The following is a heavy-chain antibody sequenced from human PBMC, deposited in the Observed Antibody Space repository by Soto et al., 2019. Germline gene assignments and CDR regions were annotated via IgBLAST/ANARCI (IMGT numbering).Heavy chain of an antibody. V-gene: IGHV3-30*03. CDR1: GFAFSTSV. D-gene: IGHD3-22*01. J-gene: IGHJ4*02. CDR2: ISYNGNKK. Sequence: QVQLVESGGGVVQPGGSLRLSCAASGFAFSTSVIHGVRQAPGKGLEWMAHISYNGNKKHYADSVKGRFTVSRDISESTLYLQMNSLRAEDTAVYYCAREQFEDGRGHYDHWGQGTLVSVSS. CDR3: AREQFEDGRGHYDH.